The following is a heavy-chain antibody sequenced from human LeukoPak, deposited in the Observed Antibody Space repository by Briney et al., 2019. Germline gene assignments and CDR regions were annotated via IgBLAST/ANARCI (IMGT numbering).Heavy chain of an antibody. D-gene: IGHD4/OR15-4a*01. J-gene: IGHJ4*02. Sequence: ASVKVSCKASGYTFTIYDINWVRQATGQGLEWMGWMNPNSGNTGYAQKFQGRVTITRNTSISTAYMELSSLRFEDTAVYYCARRAGAYSHPYDYWGQGTLVTVSS. CDR1: GYTFTIYD. CDR2: MNPNSGNT. V-gene: IGHV1-8*03. CDR3: ARRAGAYSHPYDY.